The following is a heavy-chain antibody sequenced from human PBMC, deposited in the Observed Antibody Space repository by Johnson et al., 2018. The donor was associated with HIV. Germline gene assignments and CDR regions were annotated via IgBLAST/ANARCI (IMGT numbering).Heavy chain of an antibody. V-gene: IGHV3-15*01. CDR3: TNHYVLCGLIAFDI. Sequence: VQLVESGGGLVKPGGSLRLSCAASGFTFSNAWMSWVRQAPGKGLEWVGRIKSKTDGGTTDYAAPVKGRFTISRDDSKNTLYLQMNSLKTEDTAVYYCTNHYVLCGLIAFDIWGQGTMVTVSS. CDR2: IKSKTDGGTT. D-gene: IGHD4-17*01. CDR1: GFTFSNAW. J-gene: IGHJ3*02.